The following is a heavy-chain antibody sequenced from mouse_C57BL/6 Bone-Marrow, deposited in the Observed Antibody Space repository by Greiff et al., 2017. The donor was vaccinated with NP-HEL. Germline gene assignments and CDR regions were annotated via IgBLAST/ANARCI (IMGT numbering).Heavy chain of an antibody. J-gene: IGHJ1*03. CDR3: ARLMGWYFDV. V-gene: IGHV1-64*01. CDR2: IHPNSGST. Sequence: QVQLQQPGAELVKPGASVKLSCKASGYTFTSYWMHWVKQRPGQGLEWIGMIHPNSGSTNYNEKFKSKAILTVDKSSSTAYMQLSSLTSEDSAVYYCARLMGWYFDVWGTGTTLTVSS. CDR1: GYTFTSYW.